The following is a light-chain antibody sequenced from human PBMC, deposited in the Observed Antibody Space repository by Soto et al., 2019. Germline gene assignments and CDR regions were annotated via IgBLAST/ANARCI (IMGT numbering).Light chain of an antibody. CDR3: QQYTNWPYT. CDR1: QSVGSN. Sequence: EIVMTQSPATLSVSPGERASLSCRASQSVGSNLAWYQQTAGQAPRLLIYGASTRATVIPARFSGSGSGTEFTLTISSLQSEDFAVYSCQQYTNWPYTFGQGTKLEIK. V-gene: IGKV3-15*01. CDR2: GAS. J-gene: IGKJ2*01.